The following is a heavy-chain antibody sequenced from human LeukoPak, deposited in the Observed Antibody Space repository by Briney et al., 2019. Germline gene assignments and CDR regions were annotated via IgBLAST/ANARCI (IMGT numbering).Heavy chain of an antibody. CDR1: GGSISSTTSHY. V-gene: IGHV4-39*01. CDR3: ARHSSSSYTKLFDY. D-gene: IGHD6-13*01. CDR2: IYFSGST. J-gene: IGHJ4*02. Sequence: KTSETLSLTCTVSGGSISSTTSHYWGWVRQPPGKGLEWIGSIYFSGSTYYNPSLKSRVTIPVDTSKNQFSLKLSSVTAADTAVYYCARHSSSSYTKLFDYWGQGTLVTVSS.